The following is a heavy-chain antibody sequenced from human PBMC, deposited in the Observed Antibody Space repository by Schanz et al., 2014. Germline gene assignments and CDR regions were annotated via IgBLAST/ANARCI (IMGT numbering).Heavy chain of an antibody. J-gene: IGHJ3*02. CDR2: ITAYNGDT. CDR1: GGTFSSFG. Sequence: VQLEQSGAEVKKPGSSVKVSCKASGGTFSSFGINWVRQAPGQGLEWMGWITAYNGDTNYALKLQGRVTMTTDTSTGTAYMELRSLRSDDTALYYCTRGGYSYALSAFDIWGQGTMXTVSS. D-gene: IGHD5-18*01. CDR3: TRGGYSYALSAFDI. V-gene: IGHV1-18*01.